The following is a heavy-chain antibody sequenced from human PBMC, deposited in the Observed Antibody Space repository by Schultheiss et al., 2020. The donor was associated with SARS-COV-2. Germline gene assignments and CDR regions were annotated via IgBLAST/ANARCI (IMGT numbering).Heavy chain of an antibody. CDR2: IIPIFGTA. Sequence: SVKVSCKASGGTFSSYAISWVRQAPGQGLEWMGGIIPIFGTANYAQKFQGRVTITADESTSTAYMELSSLRSEDTAVYYCAREPDSILTGYFSGSYYYGMDVWGQGTTVTVSS. D-gene: IGHD3-9*01. V-gene: IGHV1-69*13. J-gene: IGHJ6*02. CDR3: AREPDSILTGYFSGSYYYGMDV. CDR1: GGTFSSYA.